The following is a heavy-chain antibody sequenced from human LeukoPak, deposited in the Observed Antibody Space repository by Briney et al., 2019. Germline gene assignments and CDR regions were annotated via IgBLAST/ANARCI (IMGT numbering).Heavy chain of an antibody. CDR2: IYYSVIT. CDR1: GGSISSYY. J-gene: IGHJ4*02. V-gene: IGHV4-59*06. Sequence: SETLSLTCTVSGGSISSYYWSWIRQPPGKGLEWVGYIYYSVITYYNPSLRSRVTISVDTSQNQFSLKLSSVTAADTAVYYCAVLPSRVGIYSDSWGQGTLVTVSS. D-gene: IGHD2/OR15-2a*01. CDR3: AVLPSRVGIYSDS.